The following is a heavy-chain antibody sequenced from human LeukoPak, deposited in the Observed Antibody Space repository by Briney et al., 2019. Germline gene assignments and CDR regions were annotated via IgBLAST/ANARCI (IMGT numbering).Heavy chain of an antibody. D-gene: IGHD2-21*02. CDR3: AKGKMTAFLNWFDP. CDR2: ISAAGGST. V-gene: IGHV3-23*01. J-gene: IGHJ5*02. CDR1: GFTFSTYA. Sequence: GGSLRLSCAASGFTFSTYAMTWVRQAPGKGLEWVSAISAAGGSTYYADSVKGRFTMSRDNSKNILYLQMSSLRAEDTAVYYCAKGKMTAFLNWFDPWGQGTLVTVSS.